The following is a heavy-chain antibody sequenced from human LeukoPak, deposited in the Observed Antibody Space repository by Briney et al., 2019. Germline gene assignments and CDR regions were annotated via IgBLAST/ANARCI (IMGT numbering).Heavy chain of an antibody. CDR1: GFTASSNY. J-gene: IGHJ5*02. V-gene: IGHV3-66*02. CDR3: ARGRIAAAGTWWFDP. Sequence: GGSLRLSCAASGFTASSNYMSWVRQAPGKGLEWVSVIYSGGSTYYADSVKGRFTISRDNSKNTLYLQMNSLRAEDTAVYYCARGRIAAAGTWWFDPWGQGTLVTVSS. D-gene: IGHD6-13*01. CDR2: IYSGGST.